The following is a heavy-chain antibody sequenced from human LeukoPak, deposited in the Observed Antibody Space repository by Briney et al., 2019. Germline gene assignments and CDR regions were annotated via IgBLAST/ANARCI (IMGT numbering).Heavy chain of an antibody. Sequence: PGGSLRLSCAASGFTFSNYWMNWVRQAPGKGLEWVSYISSSSSTIYYADSVKGRFTISRDNAKNSLYLQMNSLRAEDTAAYYCARVGCSGGSCYSGYGDNWFDPWGQGTLVTVSS. V-gene: IGHV3-48*01. J-gene: IGHJ5*02. CDR3: ARVGCSGGSCYSGYGDNWFDP. D-gene: IGHD2-15*01. CDR2: ISSSSSTI. CDR1: GFTFSNYW.